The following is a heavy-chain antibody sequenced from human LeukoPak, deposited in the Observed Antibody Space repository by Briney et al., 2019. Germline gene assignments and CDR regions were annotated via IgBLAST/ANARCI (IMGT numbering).Heavy chain of an antibody. CDR3: ASRQSYTGYNY. Sequence: LSPTCTVSGASISTSGSYWTWIRQHPGKGLEWVSYISTSGSTIHYADSVKGRFTFSRDNVKNSMYLQMDSLRAEDTAVYYCASRQSYTGYNYWGQGTLVTVSS. CDR1: GASISTSGSY. D-gene: IGHD5-24*01. CDR2: ISTSGSTI. J-gene: IGHJ4*02. V-gene: IGHV3-11*04.